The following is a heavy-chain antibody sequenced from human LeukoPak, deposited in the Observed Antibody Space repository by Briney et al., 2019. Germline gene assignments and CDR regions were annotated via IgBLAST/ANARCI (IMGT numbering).Heavy chain of an antibody. J-gene: IGHJ6*03. D-gene: IGHD6-19*01. CDR2: IWYDGSNK. V-gene: IGHV3-33*01. Sequence: GRSLRLSCAASGFTFSSYGMHWVRQAPGKGLEWVAVIWYDGSNKYYADSVKGRFTISRDNSKNTLYLQMNSLRAEDTAVYYCARGSSSGWAVYYYYNMDVWGKGTTVTVSS. CDR1: GFTFSSYG. CDR3: ARGSSSGWAVYYYYNMDV.